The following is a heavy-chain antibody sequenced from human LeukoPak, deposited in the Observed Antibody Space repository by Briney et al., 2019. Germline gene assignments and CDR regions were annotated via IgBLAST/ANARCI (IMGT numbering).Heavy chain of an antibody. CDR3: ARHAHYYYGMDV. V-gene: IGHV4-38-2*02. Sequence: PSETLSLTCTVSGFSITTGYYWAWIRQPPGKRLEWIGTIFRIGSTYYNPSHKSRVTISVDTSKNQFSLKLSSVTAADTAVYYCARHAHYYYGMDVWGQGTTVTVSS. CDR1: GFSITTGYY. CDR2: IFRIGST. J-gene: IGHJ6*02.